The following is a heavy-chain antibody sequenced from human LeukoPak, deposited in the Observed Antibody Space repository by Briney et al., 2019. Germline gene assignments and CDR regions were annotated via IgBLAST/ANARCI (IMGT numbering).Heavy chain of an antibody. CDR2: IYSGGSI. CDR3: ARVHYRPGPREAFDI. J-gene: IGHJ3*02. CDR1: GFIVSHNY. V-gene: IGHV3-53*01. Sequence: GGSLRLSCAASGFIVSHNYMTWVRQAPGKGLEWVSVIYSGGSIYYADSVKGRFTISRDNSKNTLYLQMNSLRAEDTAVYYCARVHYRPGPREAFDIWGQGTMVTVSS. D-gene: IGHD1-26*01.